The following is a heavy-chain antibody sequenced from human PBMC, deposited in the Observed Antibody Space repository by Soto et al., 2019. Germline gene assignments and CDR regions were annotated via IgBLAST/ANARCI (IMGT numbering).Heavy chain of an antibody. Sequence: QVQLVESGGGVVQPGRSLRLSCAASGFTFSSYAMHWVRQAPGKGLEWVAVISYDGRNQYYADSAKGRFTISRDNSKNTLYLQMNSLTPEDTAVYYCAKEGQMKVSTTLDHWGQGTLVTVSS. CDR2: ISYDGRNQ. J-gene: IGHJ4*02. CDR3: AKEGQMKVSTTLDH. V-gene: IGHV3-30*04. CDR1: GFTFSSYA. D-gene: IGHD2-15*01.